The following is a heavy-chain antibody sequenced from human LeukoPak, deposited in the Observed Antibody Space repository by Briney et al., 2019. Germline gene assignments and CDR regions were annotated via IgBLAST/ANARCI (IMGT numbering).Heavy chain of an antibody. J-gene: IGHJ4*02. CDR3: ARDRYSSSSPFDY. Sequence: GGSLRLSCAASGFTFSSYSMNWVRQAPGKGLELVSSISSSSSYIYYADSVKGRFTISRDNAKNSLYLQMNSLRAEDTAVYYCARDRYSSSSPFDYWGQGTLVTVSS. V-gene: IGHV3-21*01. CDR2: ISSSSSYI. D-gene: IGHD6-6*01. CDR1: GFTFSSYS.